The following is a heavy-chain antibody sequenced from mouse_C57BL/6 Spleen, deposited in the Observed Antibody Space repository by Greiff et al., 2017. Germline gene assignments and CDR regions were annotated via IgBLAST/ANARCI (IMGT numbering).Heavy chain of an antibody. CDR2: IYPGDGDT. Sequence: QVQLQQSGAELVKPGASVKISCKASGYAFSSYWMNWVKQRPGKGLEWIGQIYPGDGDTNYNGKFKGKATLTADKSSSTAYMQLSSLTSEDSAVYFCAREAELRLRWFAYWGQGTLVTVSA. CDR3: AREAELRLRWFAY. V-gene: IGHV1-80*01. J-gene: IGHJ3*01. CDR1: GYAFSSYW. D-gene: IGHD3-2*02.